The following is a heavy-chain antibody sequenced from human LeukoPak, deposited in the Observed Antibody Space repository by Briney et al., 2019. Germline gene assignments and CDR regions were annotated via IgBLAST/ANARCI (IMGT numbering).Heavy chain of an antibody. CDR2: IIPIFGTA. J-gene: IGHJ4*02. CDR1: GGTFSSYA. CDR3: AREHLGIDY. Sequence: GASVKVSCRASGGTFSSYAISWVRQAPGQGLEWMGGIIPIFGTANYAQMFQGRVTTTADESTSTAYMELSSLRSEDTAAYYCAREHLGIDYWGQGTLVTVSS. D-gene: IGHD1-14*01. V-gene: IGHV1-69*13.